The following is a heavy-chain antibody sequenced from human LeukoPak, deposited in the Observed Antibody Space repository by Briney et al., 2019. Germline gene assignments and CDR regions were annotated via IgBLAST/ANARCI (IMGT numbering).Heavy chain of an antibody. V-gene: IGHV1-69*04. J-gene: IGHJ4*02. CDR2: IIPILGIA. CDR1: GGTFSSYA. CDR3: ARAVYGSGSSHFDY. D-gene: IGHD3-10*01. Sequence: SVKVSCKAPGGTFSSYAISWVRQAPGQGLEWMGRIIPILGIANYAQKFQGRVTITADKSTSTAYMELSSLRSEDTAVYYCARAVYGSGSSHFDYWGQGTLVTVSS.